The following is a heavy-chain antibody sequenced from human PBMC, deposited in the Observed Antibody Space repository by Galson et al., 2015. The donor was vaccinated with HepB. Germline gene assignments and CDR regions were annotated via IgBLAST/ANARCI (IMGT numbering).Heavy chain of an antibody. J-gene: IGHJ4*02. CDR1: YG. Sequence: YGISWVRQAPGQGLEWMGWISAYNGNTNYAQKLRGRVTMTTDTSTSTAHMELRSLRSDDTAVYYCARARRIQLWLIDYWGQGTLVTVSS. CDR3: ARARRIQLWLIDY. V-gene: IGHV1-18*01. D-gene: IGHD5-18*01. CDR2: ISAYNGNT.